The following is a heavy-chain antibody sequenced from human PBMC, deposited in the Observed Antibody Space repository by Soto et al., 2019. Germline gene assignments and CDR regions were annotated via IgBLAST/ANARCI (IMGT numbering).Heavy chain of an antibody. CDR2: ISDRGDI. V-gene: IGHV4-59*12. J-gene: IGHJ5*02. Sequence: PSETLSLTCTVSGISITSSYWNWFRQSPGKGLEWIGQISDRGDINYNPPLESRVAISTDTSKNQVSLTLTAVNAADTAVYFCARERHWFGPWGQGTLVTVSS. CDR3: ARERHWFGP. CDR1: GISITSSY.